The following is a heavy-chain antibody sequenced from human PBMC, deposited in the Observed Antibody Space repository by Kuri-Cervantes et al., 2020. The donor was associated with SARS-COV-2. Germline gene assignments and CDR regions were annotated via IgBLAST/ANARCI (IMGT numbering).Heavy chain of an antibody. Sequence: SQTLSLTCAVYGGSFSGYYWSWIRQPPGKGLEWIGEINHSGSTNYNPSLKSRVTISVNTSKNQFSLKLSSVTAADTAVYYCASSPARYYYDSSGYLGYWGQGPLVPVSS. CDR3: ASSPARYYYDSSGYLGY. D-gene: IGHD3-22*01. CDR2: INHSGST. J-gene: IGHJ4*02. CDR1: GGSFSGYY. V-gene: IGHV4-34*01.